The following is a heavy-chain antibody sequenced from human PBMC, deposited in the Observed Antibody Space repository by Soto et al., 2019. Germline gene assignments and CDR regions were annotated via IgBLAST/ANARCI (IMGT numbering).Heavy chain of an antibody. J-gene: IGHJ4*02. CDR2: ISANNDHT. V-gene: IGHV1-18*01. CDR3: ARGTYFDY. Sequence: QVQLVQSGAEVKKPGASVKVSCKASGYTLNTYGITWVRQAPGQGLEWMGWISANNDHTNYPQKLXXXHXXTTDTPPSTAYMELRSLTSDDTAVYYCARGTYFDYWGQGTLVTVSS. CDR1: GYTLNTYG.